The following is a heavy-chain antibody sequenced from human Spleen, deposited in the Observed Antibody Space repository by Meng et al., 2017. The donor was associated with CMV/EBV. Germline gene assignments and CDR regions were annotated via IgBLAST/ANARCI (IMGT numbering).Heavy chain of an antibody. CDR1: GGSFSGYY. Sequence: GSLRLSCAVYGGSFSGYYWSWIRQPPGKGLEWIGEINHSGSTNYNPSLKSRVTISVDTSKNQFSLRLSSVTAADTAFYYCARGGIAARHNWFDPWGQGTLVTVSS. CDR3: ARGGIAARHNWFDP. J-gene: IGHJ5*02. CDR2: INHSGST. D-gene: IGHD6-6*01. V-gene: IGHV4-34*01.